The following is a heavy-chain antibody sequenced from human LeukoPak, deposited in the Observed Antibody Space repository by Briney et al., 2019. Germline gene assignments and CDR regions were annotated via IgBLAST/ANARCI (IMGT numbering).Heavy chain of an antibody. Sequence: SVKVSCKASGGTFSSYAISWVRQAPGQGLEWMGGIIPIFGTANYAQKFQGRVTITADESTSTAYMELSSLRSEDTAVYYCASSRGYYYDSSGGYYFDYWGQGTLVTVSS. D-gene: IGHD3-22*01. CDR3: ASSRGYYYDSSGGYYFDY. V-gene: IGHV1-69*01. J-gene: IGHJ4*02. CDR1: GGTFSSYA. CDR2: IIPIFGTA.